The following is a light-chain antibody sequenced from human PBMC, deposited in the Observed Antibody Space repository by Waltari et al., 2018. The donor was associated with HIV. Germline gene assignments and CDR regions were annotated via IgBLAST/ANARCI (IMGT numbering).Light chain of an antibody. J-gene: IGLJ2*01. CDR1: ELERTF. CDR2: HND. V-gene: IGLV3-1*01. CDR3: QAWDSATF. Sequence: SYDLTQPPSVSVLPGQTAIITCSGHELERTFTAWYQQKPGQSPVLVIYHNDRRPSGIPGRFSASKSGNTATLTISATQALDEAEYFCQAWDSATFFGGGTKLTVL.